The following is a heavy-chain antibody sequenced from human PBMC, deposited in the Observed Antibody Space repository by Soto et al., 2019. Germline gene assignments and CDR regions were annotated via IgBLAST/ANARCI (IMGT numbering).Heavy chain of an antibody. CDR1: GFSFSGYG. J-gene: IGHJ4*02. Sequence: QVQLVECGGGVVQPGRSLRLSCAASGFSFSGYGMHWVRQAPGKGLEWVAVILEDGSDKDYTDAVKGRFTISRDNSKNTLYLEMNSLRAEDPAVYYCARDDDYGDNGLDYWGQGTLVTVSS. CDR2: ILEDGSDK. D-gene: IGHD4-17*01. V-gene: IGHV3-33*01. CDR3: ARDDDYGDNGLDY.